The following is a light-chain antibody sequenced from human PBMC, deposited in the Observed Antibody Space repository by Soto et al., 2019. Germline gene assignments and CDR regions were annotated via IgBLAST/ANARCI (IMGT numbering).Light chain of an antibody. J-gene: IGLJ1*01. V-gene: IGLV1-51*01. Sequence: QSVMTQPPSVSAAPGQKVTISCSGSSSNIGGNSVSWYQQLPGTAPKLLIYHDNKRPSGIPDRFSGSKSGTSATLGITGFETGDEADYYCGSWDSSLSAYVVGTGAKVTVL. CDR1: SSNIGGNS. CDR2: HDN. CDR3: GSWDSSLSAYV.